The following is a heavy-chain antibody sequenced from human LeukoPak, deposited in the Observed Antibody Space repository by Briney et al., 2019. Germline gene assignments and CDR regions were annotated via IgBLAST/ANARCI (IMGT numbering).Heavy chain of an antibody. CDR3: ARQRIGRMVRGVIIPPYFDY. Sequence: GESLKISCKGSGYSFTSYWIGWVRQMPGKGLEWMGIIYPGDSDTRYSPSFQGQVTISADKSISTAYLQWSSLKASDTAMYYCARQRIGRMVRGVIIPPYFDYWGQGTLVTVSS. CDR1: GYSFTSYW. CDR2: IYPGDSDT. V-gene: IGHV5-51*01. D-gene: IGHD3-10*01. J-gene: IGHJ4*02.